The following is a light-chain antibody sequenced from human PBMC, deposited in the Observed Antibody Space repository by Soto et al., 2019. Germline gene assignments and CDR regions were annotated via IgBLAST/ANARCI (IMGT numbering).Light chain of an antibody. CDR3: QQSYSTPRT. J-gene: IGKJ2*01. Sequence: DIQLTQSPSSLSASVGDRVTITCRSSQSISIFLNWYQQKPGKAPELLIYAASSLQSGVPSRFSGSGSGPDFTLTISSLQPEDFATYFCQQSYSTPRTFGQGTKLEIK. CDR1: QSISIF. V-gene: IGKV1-39*01. CDR2: AAS.